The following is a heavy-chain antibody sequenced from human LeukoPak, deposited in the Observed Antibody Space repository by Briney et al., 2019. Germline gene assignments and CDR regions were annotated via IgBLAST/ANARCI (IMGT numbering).Heavy chain of an antibody. J-gene: IGHJ6*02. Sequence: PGGSLRLSCAASGFTFSSYAMSWVRQAPGKGVEWVSAISGSGGSTYYADSVKGRFTISRDNSKNTLYLQMNSLRAEDTAVYYCAKFIVVVPAAIFGGAYYYYGMDVWGQGTTVTVSS. CDR2: ISGSGGST. CDR1: GFTFSSYA. D-gene: IGHD2-2*01. V-gene: IGHV3-23*01. CDR3: AKFIVVVPAAIFGGAYYYYGMDV.